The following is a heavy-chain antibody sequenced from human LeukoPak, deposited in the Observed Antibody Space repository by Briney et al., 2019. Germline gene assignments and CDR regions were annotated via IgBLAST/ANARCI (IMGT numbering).Heavy chain of an antibody. J-gene: IGHJ3*02. CDR3: ARHLPYDAFDI. Sequence: SETLSLTCTLSGGSISSYYWSWIRQPPGKGLEWIGYIYYSVSPNYNPSLKSRVTVSVDTYKDHFSLRLMSVTAADTAVYYCARHLPYDAFDIWGQGTMVTVSS. V-gene: IGHV4-59*08. CDR2: IYYSVSP. CDR1: GGSISSYY.